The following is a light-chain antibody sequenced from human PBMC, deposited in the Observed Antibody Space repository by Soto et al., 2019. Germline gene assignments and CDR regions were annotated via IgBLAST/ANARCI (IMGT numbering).Light chain of an antibody. CDR2: EGS. CDR1: GSDVGSFDL. CDR3: SSYAGSLTWV. J-gene: IGLJ3*02. Sequence: QSALTQPASVSGSPEQSITISCTGPGSDVGSFDLVSWYQQHPGKAPKLIIFEGSKRPSGVSDRFSGCKSDNRASLTISGLQAEDEADYYCSSYAGSLTWVFGGGTKLTVL. V-gene: IGLV2-23*01.